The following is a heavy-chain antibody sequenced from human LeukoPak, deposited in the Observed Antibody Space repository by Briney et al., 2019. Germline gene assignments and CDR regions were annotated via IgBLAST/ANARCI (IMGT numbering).Heavy chain of an antibody. Sequence: GGSLRLSCAASGFTFISYAMSWVRQAPVKGLEWVSIISGSGGSTYYADSVKGRFTISRDNSKNTLYLQMNSLRAEDTAVYYCAKPTVVVTAIPRYYYYYMDVWGKGTTVTISS. CDR2: ISGSGGST. D-gene: IGHD2-21*02. CDR3: AKPTVVVTAIPRYYYYYMDV. CDR1: GFTFISYA. V-gene: IGHV3-23*01. J-gene: IGHJ6*03.